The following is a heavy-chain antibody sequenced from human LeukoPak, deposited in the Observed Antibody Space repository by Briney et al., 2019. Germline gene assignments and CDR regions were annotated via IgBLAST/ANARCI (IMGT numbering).Heavy chain of an antibody. D-gene: IGHD1-26*01. CDR2: LRYDGTTK. CDR1: GFTFSSNG. V-gene: IGHV3-30*02. CDR3: ARDKLRGSAGNYYYMDV. Sequence: GGSLRLSCAASGFTFSSNGMHWVRQAPGKGLDWVAYLRYDGTTKYYADSLKGRFTISRDNSKNTLYLQMNSLRPEDTAVYYCARDKLRGSAGNYYYMDVWGKGTTVTVSS. J-gene: IGHJ6*03.